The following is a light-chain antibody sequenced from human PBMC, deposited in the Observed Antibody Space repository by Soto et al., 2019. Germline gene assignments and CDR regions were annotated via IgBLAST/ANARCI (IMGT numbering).Light chain of an antibody. V-gene: IGKV3D-20*02. CDR3: QQRSNWPPSLT. Sequence: EIVLTQSPGTLSLSPGERATLSCRASQSVSRSFLAWYQQKSGQAPRLLIYGASTRATGIPDGFSGSGSGTDFTLTISRLEPADFAVYYCQQRSNWPPSLTFGGGTKVDIK. J-gene: IGKJ4*01. CDR2: GAS. CDR1: QSVSRSF.